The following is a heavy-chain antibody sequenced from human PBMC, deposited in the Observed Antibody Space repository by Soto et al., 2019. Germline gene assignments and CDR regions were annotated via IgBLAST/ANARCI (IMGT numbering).Heavy chain of an antibody. CDR2: ITTSCDST. J-gene: IGHJ4*02. Sequence: EVQLLQSGGGLVQPGGSLRLSCAASGFTFSSYAMSWVRQAPGKGLEWVSSITTSCDSTYYADSVKGRFTISRDNSKNTLSLQMNSLRAEDTAVYYCTKNYYFDNWGQGTLVTVSS. CDR1: GFTFSSYA. CDR3: TKNYYFDN. V-gene: IGHV3-23*01.